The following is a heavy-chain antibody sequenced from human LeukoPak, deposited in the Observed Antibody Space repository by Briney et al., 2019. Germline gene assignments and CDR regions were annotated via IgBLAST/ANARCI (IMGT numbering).Heavy chain of an antibody. D-gene: IGHD5-18*01. Sequence: SETLSLTCTVSGGSISSYYWSWIRQPPGKGLEWIGYIYYSGSTNYNPSLKSRVTMSVDTSKKQFSLKLSSVTAADTALYYCARENGYRYDYWGQGTLVTVSS. CDR3: ARENGYRYDY. CDR1: GGSISSYY. CDR2: IYYSGST. J-gene: IGHJ4*02. V-gene: IGHV4-59*01.